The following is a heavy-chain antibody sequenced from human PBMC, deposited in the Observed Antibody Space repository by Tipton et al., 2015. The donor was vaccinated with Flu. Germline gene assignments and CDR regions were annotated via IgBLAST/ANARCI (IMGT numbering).Heavy chain of an antibody. CDR1: GGPISSYY. D-gene: IGHD3-22*01. V-gene: IGHV4-59*12. CDR2: IYYSGGT. Sequence: LRLSCTVSGGPISSYYWSWIRQPPGKGLEWIGYIYYSGGTNYNPSLKSRVTISVDTSKNQFSLKLSSVTAADTAVYSCAREGDSSGHDAFDIWGQGTMVTVSS. J-gene: IGHJ3*02. CDR3: AREGDSSGHDAFDI.